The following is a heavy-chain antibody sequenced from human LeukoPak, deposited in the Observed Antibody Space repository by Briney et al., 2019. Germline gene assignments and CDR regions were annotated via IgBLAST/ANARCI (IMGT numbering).Heavy chain of an antibody. CDR1: GFTVSSNY. J-gene: IGHJ6*03. CDR3: AKDGGLLWFGELPRTFYYMDV. V-gene: IGHV3-53*01. Sequence: GGSLRLSCAASGFTVSSNYMSWVRQAPGKGLEWVSVIYSGGSTYYADSVKGRFTISRDNSKNTLYLQMNSLRAEDTAVYYCAKDGGLLWFGELPRTFYYMDVWGKGTTVTVSS. CDR2: IYSGGST. D-gene: IGHD3-10*01.